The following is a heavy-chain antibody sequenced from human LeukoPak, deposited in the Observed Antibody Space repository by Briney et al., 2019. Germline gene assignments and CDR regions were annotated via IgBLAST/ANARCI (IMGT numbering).Heavy chain of an antibody. D-gene: IGHD3-3*01. J-gene: IGHJ4*02. V-gene: IGHV3-30-3*01. CDR3: ARDRAWNYFDY. CDR2: ISYDGNNK. CDR1: GFTFSSYT. Sequence: GSLRLSCAASGFTFSSYTMHWVRQAPGKGLEWVAVISYDGNNKYYSDSVKGRFTISRDNSKNTLYLQMDSLRAEDTAVYYCARDRAWNYFDYWGQGTLVTVSS.